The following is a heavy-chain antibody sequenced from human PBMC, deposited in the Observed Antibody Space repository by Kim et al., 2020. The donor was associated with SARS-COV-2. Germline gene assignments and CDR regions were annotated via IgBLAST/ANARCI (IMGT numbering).Heavy chain of an antibody. CDR3: ARCAGPHYYVMDV. V-gene: IGHV4-34*01. D-gene: IGHD3-10*01. Sequence: SETLSLTCAVYGGSFSGYYWSWIRQPPGKGLEWIGEINHSGSTNHNPSLKSRVTISVDTSKNQFSLKLSSVTAADTAVYYCARCAGPHYYVMDVWGQGTTVTVSS. CDR1: GGSFSGYY. CDR2: INHSGST. J-gene: IGHJ6*02.